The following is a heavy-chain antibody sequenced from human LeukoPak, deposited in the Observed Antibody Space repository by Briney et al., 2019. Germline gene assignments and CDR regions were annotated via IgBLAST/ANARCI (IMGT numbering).Heavy chain of an antibody. CDR1: GFTFSSYS. CDR2: ISSSSSYI. Sequence: GGSLRLSCAASGFTFSSYSMNWVRQAPGKGLEWVSSISSSSSYIYYADSVKGRFTISRDNAKNSLYLQMNSLRAEDTAVYYCARGGMVRGVETRSFDYWGQGTLVTVSS. J-gene: IGHJ4*02. V-gene: IGHV3-21*01. D-gene: IGHD3-10*01. CDR3: ARGGMVRGVETRSFDY.